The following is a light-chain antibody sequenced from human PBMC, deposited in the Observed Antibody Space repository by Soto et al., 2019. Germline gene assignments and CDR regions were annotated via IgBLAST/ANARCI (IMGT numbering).Light chain of an antibody. V-gene: IGLV1-40*01. J-gene: IGLJ1*01. Sequence: QPVLTQPPSVSGAPGQRVTISCTGSSSNIGAGHDVHWYQQLPGTAPKLLIYDNNNRPSGVPDRLSGSKSGTSASLAITGLQAEDEADYYCQSYDSSLSGYVFGTGTKLTVL. CDR3: QSYDSSLSGYV. CDR2: DNN. CDR1: SSNIGAGHD.